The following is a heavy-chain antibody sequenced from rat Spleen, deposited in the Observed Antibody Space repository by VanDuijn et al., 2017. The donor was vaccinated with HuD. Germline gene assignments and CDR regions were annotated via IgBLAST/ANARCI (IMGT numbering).Heavy chain of an antibody. CDR3: TTFRDGMDA. CDR1: GFTFSDYY. Sequence: EVQLVESDGGLVQPGRSLKLSCAASGFTFSDYYMTWVRQAPTKGLEWVATISPSGGSTYYRDSVKGRFTISRDNAKSTLYLQMDSLRSEDTATYYCTTFRDGMDAWGQGASVTVSS. J-gene: IGHJ4*01. V-gene: IGHV5-27*01. CDR2: ISPSGGST.